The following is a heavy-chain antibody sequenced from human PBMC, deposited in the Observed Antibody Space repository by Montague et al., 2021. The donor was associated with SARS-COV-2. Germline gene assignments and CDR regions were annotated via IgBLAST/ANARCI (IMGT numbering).Heavy chain of an antibody. CDR2: ISQRGRT. Sequence: SETLSLTCGVSGGPLSGHYWSWIRQAPGKGLEWIGEISQRGRTKYNQSLKSRVSISIDTSKNHLSLKVRSVTAADTAVYYCAREEDWGSHWYFDLWGRGSPVTVSS. CDR1: GGPLSGHY. J-gene: IGHJ2*01. CDR3: AREEDWGSHWYFDL. V-gene: IGHV4-34*01. D-gene: IGHD7-27*01.